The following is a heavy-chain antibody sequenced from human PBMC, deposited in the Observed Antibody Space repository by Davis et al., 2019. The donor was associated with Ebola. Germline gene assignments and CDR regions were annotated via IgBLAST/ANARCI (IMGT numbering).Heavy chain of an antibody. J-gene: IGHJ4*02. CDR3: ARDTYSSGWLPFDY. CDR1: GFTFSVSA. CDR2: IRTRTNSYAT. D-gene: IGHD6-19*01. Sequence: PGGSLRLSCAASGFTFSVSAIHWVRQAPGKGLEWVGRIRTRTNSYATAYPASVKGRFSVSRDNAKNTLYLQMNSLRAEDTAVYYCARDTYSSGWLPFDYWGQGTLVTVSS. V-gene: IGHV3-73*01.